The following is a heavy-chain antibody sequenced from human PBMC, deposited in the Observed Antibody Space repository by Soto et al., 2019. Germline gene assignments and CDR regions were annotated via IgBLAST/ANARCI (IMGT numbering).Heavy chain of an antibody. J-gene: IGHJ2*01. CDR1: GDSSSTSTYY. V-gene: IGHV4-39*07. CDR2: IYHSGST. CDR3: ARAPWGSGSTHWYFDL. Sequence: PSETLSLTCSFSGDSSSTSTYYWGWIRQPPGKGLEWIGSIYHSGSTYYNPSLKSRVTISVDTSKNQFSLKLSSVTAADTAVYYCARAPWGSGSTHWYFDLWGRGTLVTVSS. D-gene: IGHD3-10*01.